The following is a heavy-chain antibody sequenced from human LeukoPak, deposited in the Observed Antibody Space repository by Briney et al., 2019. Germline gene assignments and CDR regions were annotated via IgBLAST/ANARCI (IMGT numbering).Heavy chain of an antibody. J-gene: IGHJ4*02. V-gene: IGHV3-30-3*01. D-gene: IGHD3-22*01. CDR3: AREDDSSAYFDY. Sequence: GRSLRLSCAASGFTFSSYAMHWVRQAPGKGLEWVAVISYDGSNKYYADSVKGRFTISRDNSKRTLYLQMNSLRAEDTAVYYCAREDDSSAYFDYWGQGTLVTVSS. CDR1: GFTFSSYA. CDR2: ISYDGSNK.